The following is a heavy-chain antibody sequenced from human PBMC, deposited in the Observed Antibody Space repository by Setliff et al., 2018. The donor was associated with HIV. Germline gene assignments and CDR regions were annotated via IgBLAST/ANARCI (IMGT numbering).Heavy chain of an antibody. J-gene: IGHJ4*02. CDR1: GYSFTNYW. D-gene: IGHD1-26*01. V-gene: IGHV5-51*01. CDR3: ARAGRGGGSYWTFDY. Sequence: PGESLKISCKASGYSFTNYWIGWVRQMPGKGLEWMGIIYPGDSDIRYSPSFQGQVTISADKAISTAYLQWSSLKASDTGMYYCARAGRGGGSYWTFDYWGQGTLVTVSS. CDR2: IYPGDSDI.